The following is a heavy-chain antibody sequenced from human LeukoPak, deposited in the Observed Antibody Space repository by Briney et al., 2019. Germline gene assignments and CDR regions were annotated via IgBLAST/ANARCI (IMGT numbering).Heavy chain of an antibody. J-gene: IGHJ1*01. CDR3: ARPMVGGLVPAAIGHQIPQPGGRLEYFQH. CDR1: GFTFSSYS. V-gene: IGHV3-21*01. D-gene: IGHD2-2*02. CDR2: ISSSSSYI. Sequence: GGSLRLSCAASGFTFSSYSMNWVRQAPGKGLEWVSSISSSSSYIYYADSVKGRFTISRDNAKNSLYLQMYRLQAEDTAVYYCARPMVGGLVPAAIGHQIPQPGGRLEYFQHWGQGTLVTVSS.